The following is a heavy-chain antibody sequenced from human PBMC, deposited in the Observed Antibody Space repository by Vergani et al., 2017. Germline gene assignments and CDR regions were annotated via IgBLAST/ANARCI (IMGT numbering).Heavy chain of an antibody. CDR3: ARDGSYSSGRMPW. V-gene: IGHV1-18*01. Sequence: QAQLVQSGAEVKKPGASVKVSCKTSGYVFSDFGFSWVRQAPGQGLEWMGWISAFTGDTNYAQKFQGRVTMTTDRSTSTAYMELRCLRSDDTAVYYCARDGSYSSGRMPWWGQGTLVTVSS. CDR1: GYVFSDFG. CDR2: ISAFTGDT. D-gene: IGHD2-15*01. J-gene: IGHJ4*02.